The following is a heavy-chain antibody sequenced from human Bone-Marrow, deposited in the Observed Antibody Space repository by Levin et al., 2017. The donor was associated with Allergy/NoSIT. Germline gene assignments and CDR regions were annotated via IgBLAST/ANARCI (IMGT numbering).Heavy chain of an antibody. CDR2: IYYSGST. D-gene: IGHD6-6*01. V-gene: IGHV4-59*01. CDR3: ARYPRIAARLGIQGPFDP. J-gene: IGHJ5*02. Sequence: KTSETLSLTCTVSGGSISSYYWSWIRQPPGKGLEWIGYIYYSGSTNYNPSLKSRVTISVDTSKNQFSLKLSSVTAADTAVYYCARYPRIAARLGIQGPFDPWGQGTLVTVSS. CDR1: GGSISSYY.